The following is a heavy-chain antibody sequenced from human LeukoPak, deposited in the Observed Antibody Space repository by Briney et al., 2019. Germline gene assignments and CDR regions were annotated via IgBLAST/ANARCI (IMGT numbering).Heavy chain of an antibody. CDR3: AFSNYYGSGSYYKGHAFDI. J-gene: IGHJ3*02. D-gene: IGHD3-10*01. V-gene: IGHV1-2*02. Sequence: VASVKVSCKASGYTFTGYYMHWVRQAPGQGLEWMGWINPNSGGTNYAQKFQGRVTMTRDTSISTAYMELSRLRSDDTAVYYCAFSNYYGSGSYYKGHAFDIWGQGTMVTVSS. CDR1: GYTFTGYY. CDR2: INPNSGGT.